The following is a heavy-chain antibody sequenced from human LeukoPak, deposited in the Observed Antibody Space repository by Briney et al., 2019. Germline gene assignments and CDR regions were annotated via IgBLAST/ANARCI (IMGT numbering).Heavy chain of an antibody. V-gene: IGHV3-7*01. J-gene: IGHJ4*02. CDR2: IKQDGSEK. CDR3: ARDRRARNFDY. CDR1: GFTFSIYW. Sequence: GGSLRLSCAASGFTFSIYWMSWVRQAPGKGREWVANIKQDGSEKYYVASVKGRFTISRDNAKNSLYLQMNSLRAEDTAVYLCARDRRARNFDYWGQGTLVTVSS.